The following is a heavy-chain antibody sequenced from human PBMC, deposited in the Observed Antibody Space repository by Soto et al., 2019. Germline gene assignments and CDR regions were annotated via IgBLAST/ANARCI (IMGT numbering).Heavy chain of an antibody. CDR2: IIPDFGRV. D-gene: IGHD3-16*01. Sequence: QVQLVQSGPEVKKTGTSVKVSCKASGGTFSSRAISWVRQAPGQGLEWMGGIIPDFGRVNYAEKFQDGVTITADESTGTVYMELSSLRSEDTALYYCANSRGGTFLGYHGMDIWGQGTTVSVSS. V-gene: IGHV1-69*01. J-gene: IGHJ6*02. CDR3: ANSRGGTFLGYHGMDI. CDR1: GGTFSSRA.